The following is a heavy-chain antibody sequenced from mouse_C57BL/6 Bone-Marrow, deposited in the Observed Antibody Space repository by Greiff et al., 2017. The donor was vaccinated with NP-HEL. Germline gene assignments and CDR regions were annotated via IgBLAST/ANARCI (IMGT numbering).Heavy chain of an antibody. D-gene: IGHD3-2*02. CDR3: ARGGAQATSAWFAY. J-gene: IGHJ3*01. CDR2: INPGNGGT. V-gene: IGHV1-53*01. CDR1: GYTFTSYW. Sequence: QVQLQQPGTELVKPGASVKLSCKASGYTFTSYWMHWVKQRPGQGLEWIGNINPGNGGTNYNEKFKGKATLTVDKSSSTAYMQLSSLTSEDSAVDFCARGGAQATSAWFAYWGQGTLVTVSA.